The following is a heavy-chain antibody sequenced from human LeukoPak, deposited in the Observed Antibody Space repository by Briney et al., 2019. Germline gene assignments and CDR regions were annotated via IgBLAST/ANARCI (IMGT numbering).Heavy chain of an antibody. Sequence: ASVKVSCKASGYTFTSYGISWVRQAPGQGLEWMGWISAYNGNTNYAQKLQGRVTMTTDTSTSTAYMELRSLRSEDTAVYYCARLVAYYYYYGMDVWGQGTTVTVSS. D-gene: IGHD2-15*01. CDR1: GYTFTSYG. V-gene: IGHV1-18*01. CDR3: ARLVAYYYYYGMDV. J-gene: IGHJ6*02. CDR2: ISAYNGNT.